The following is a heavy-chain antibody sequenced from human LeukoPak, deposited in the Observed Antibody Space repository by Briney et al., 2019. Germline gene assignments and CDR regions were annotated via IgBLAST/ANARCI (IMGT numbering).Heavy chain of an antibody. J-gene: IGHJ3*02. CDR2: IYYSGST. CDR1: GGSISSGGYY. CDR3: ARGRTLRALYYYDSSAHTRDAFDI. Sequence: PSETLSLTCTVSGGSISSGGYYWSWIRQHPGKGLEWIGYIYYSGSTYYNPSLKSRVTISVDTSKNQFSLKLSSVTAAGTAVYYCARGRTLRALYYYDSSAHTRDAFDIWGQGTMVTVSS. D-gene: IGHD3-22*01. V-gene: IGHV4-31*03.